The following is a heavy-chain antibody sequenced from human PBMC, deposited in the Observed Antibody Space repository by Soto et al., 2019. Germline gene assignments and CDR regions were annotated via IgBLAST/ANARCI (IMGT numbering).Heavy chain of an antibody. D-gene: IGHD3-22*01. V-gene: IGHV4-30-2*01. CDR1: GGSISSGGYS. CDR3: ARIYDSSGSLSDY. J-gene: IGHJ4*02. CDR2: IYHSGRI. Sequence: SETLSLTCAVSGGSISSGGYSWSWIRQPPGKGLEWIGYIYHSGRIYYNPSLKSRVTISVDRSKNQFSLKLSSVTAADTAVYYCARIYDSSGSLSDYWGQGTLVTV.